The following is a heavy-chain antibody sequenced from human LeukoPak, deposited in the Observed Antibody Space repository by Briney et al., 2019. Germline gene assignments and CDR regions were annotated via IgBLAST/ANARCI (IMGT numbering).Heavy chain of an antibody. J-gene: IGHJ5*02. V-gene: IGHV4-30-4*01. Sequence: PSETLSLTCTVSGGSIGSGDYYWSWIRPPPGKGLEWIGYIYYSGSTYYNPSLKSRVTISVDTSKNQFSLKLSSVTAADTAVYYCARVEDYGDYDGLRRWFDPWGQGTLVTVSS. CDR1: GGSIGSGDYY. D-gene: IGHD4-17*01. CDR3: ARVEDYGDYDGLRRWFDP. CDR2: IYYSGST.